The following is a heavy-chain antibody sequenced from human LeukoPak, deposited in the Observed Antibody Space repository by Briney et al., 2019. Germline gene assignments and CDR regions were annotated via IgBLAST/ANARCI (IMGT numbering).Heavy chain of an antibody. CDR2: INPNSGST. CDR3: ARDANWGWVD. Sequence: ASVTVSCKASGYTFTGYYMHWVRQAPGQALERMGWINPNSGSTNYTQKFQCSVTMTRDTSITTAYMELSRLRSDDTAVYYCARDANWGWVDWGQGTLVTVSS. D-gene: IGHD7-27*01. V-gene: IGHV1-2*02. J-gene: IGHJ4*02. CDR1: GYTFTGYY.